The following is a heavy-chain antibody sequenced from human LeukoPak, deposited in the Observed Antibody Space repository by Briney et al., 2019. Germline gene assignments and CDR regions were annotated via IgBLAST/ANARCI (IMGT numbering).Heavy chain of an antibody. CDR1: GGSFSGYY. Sequence: SETLSLTCAVYGGSFSGYYWSWIRQPPGKGLEWIGEINHSGSTNYNPSLKSRVTISVDTSKNQFSLKLSSVTAADTAVYFCATKYCTSTTCSWPRRTFFGFWGQGALVTVSS. CDR2: INHSGST. D-gene: IGHD2-2*01. J-gene: IGHJ4*02. CDR3: ATKYCTSTTCSWPRRTFFGF. V-gene: IGHV4-34*01.